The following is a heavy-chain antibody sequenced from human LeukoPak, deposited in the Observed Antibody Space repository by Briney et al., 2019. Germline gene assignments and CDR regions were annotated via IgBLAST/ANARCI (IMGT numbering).Heavy chain of an antibody. CDR1: GFTFSSYG. D-gene: IGHD2-2*01. CDR2: IRYDGSNK. V-gene: IGHV3-30*02. CDR3: AKDRLVVPAAMHFRSDAFDI. J-gene: IGHJ3*02. Sequence: GGSLRLSCAASGFTFSSYGMHWVRQAPGKGLEWVAFIRYDGSNKYYADSVKGRFTTSRDNSKNTLYLQMNSLRAEDTAVYYCAKDRLVVPAAMHFRSDAFDIWGQGTMVTVSS.